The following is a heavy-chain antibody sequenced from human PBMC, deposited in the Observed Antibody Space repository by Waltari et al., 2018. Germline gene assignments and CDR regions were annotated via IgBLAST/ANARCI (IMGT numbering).Heavy chain of an antibody. V-gene: IGHV1-2*02. CDR3: AREYCGGDCRLFDY. CDR2: VNPNGGGT. CDR1: RDAVTEHY. J-gene: IGHJ4*02. D-gene: IGHD2-21*02. Sequence: LVQSGAEVMEPGASVQVSCKASRDAVTEHYIHWVRQAPGQGLEWMGWVNPNGGGTKYAQRFAGRITLTWDTSISTAYMAFSGLTSADTAVYFCAREYCGGDCRLFDYWGQGTLVTVSS.